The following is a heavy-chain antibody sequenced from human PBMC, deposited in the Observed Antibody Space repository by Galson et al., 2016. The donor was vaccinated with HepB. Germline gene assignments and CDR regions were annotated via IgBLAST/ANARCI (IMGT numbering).Heavy chain of an antibody. CDR3: VKGLYGSGSSGGY. D-gene: IGHD3-10*01. CDR2: ISGGGGST. Sequence: CAASGFTFNSYGMSWVRQAPGKGLEWVSSISGGGGSTDYAGSVKGRVTISRDNSKNTLYLHLNSLRAEDTAVYFCVKGLYGSGSSGGYWGQGTLVTVSS. J-gene: IGHJ4*02. CDR1: GFTFNSYG. V-gene: IGHV3-23*01.